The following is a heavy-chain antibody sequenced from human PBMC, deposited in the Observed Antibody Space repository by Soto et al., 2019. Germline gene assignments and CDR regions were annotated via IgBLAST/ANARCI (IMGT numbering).Heavy chain of an antibody. Sequence: GGSLRLSCAASGFPFSSYAMSWVRQIPEKGLEWVAGISGGGNDRYYADFVQGRFTFSRDNSRNILCLQMNSLRAEDTAMYYCAGSLFMVAPDNEPFDYWGQGTLVTVSS. V-gene: IGHV3-23*01. CDR2: ISGGGNDR. CDR3: AGSLFMVAPDNEPFDY. D-gene: IGHD5-12*01. J-gene: IGHJ4*02. CDR1: GFPFSSYA.